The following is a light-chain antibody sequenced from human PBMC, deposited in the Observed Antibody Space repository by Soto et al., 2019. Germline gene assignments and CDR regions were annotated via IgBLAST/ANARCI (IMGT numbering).Light chain of an antibody. CDR3: QQYNSYST. CDR1: QSISSY. Sequence: DIQLTQSPSSLSASLGDRVTITCRASQSISSYLNWYQQKAGKAPKFLIYAASSLQSGVPSRFSGSGSGTDFTLTISSLQPEDFATYYCQQYNSYSTFGQGTKVDIK. V-gene: IGKV1D-16*01. CDR2: AAS. J-gene: IGKJ1*01.